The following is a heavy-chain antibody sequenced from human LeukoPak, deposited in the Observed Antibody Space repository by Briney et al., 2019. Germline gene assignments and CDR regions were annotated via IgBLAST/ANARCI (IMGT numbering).Heavy chain of an antibody. CDR2: INPNSGGT. CDR3: MRDPRTTKNAFDI. J-gene: IGHJ3*02. D-gene: IGHD4-11*01. V-gene: IGHV1-2*02. Sequence: GASVKVSCKASGYTFTDYYMHWVRQAPGQGLQWMGWINPNSGGTNYAQKFQGRVTMTRDTSINTAYMDLNWLTSDDTAVYYSMRDPRTTKNAFDIWGQGTMVTVSS. CDR1: GYTFTDYY.